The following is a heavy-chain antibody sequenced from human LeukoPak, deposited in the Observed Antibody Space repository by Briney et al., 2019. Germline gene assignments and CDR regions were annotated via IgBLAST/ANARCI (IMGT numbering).Heavy chain of an antibody. CDR3: ARTLVPAAALDY. J-gene: IGHJ4*02. Sequence: SETLSLTCTVSGGSLSSYYWSWIRQPPGKGLEWLGYIYNRGSTNYNPSLTSRLTISVDMSKNQFSLKLSSVTAADTAAYYCARTLVPAAALDYWGQGTLVTVSS. V-gene: IGHV4-4*09. D-gene: IGHD2-2*01. CDR2: IYNRGST. CDR1: GGSLSSYY.